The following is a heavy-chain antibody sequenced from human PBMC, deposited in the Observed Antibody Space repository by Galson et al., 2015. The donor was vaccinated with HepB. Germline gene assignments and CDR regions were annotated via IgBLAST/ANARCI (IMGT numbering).Heavy chain of an antibody. Sequence: SLRLSCAASGFTFPNFAMSWIRQAPGKGLEWVAGISGSGQSTHYADSVKGRFTISRDNSKNTLYLQMTSLRGEDTAVYYCTKVREAPYAFLYYFDYWGQGTLVTVSS. CDR1: GFTFPNFA. J-gene: IGHJ4*02. CDR3: TKVREAPYAFLYYFDY. CDR2: ISGSGQST. D-gene: IGHD3-3*01. V-gene: IGHV3-23*01.